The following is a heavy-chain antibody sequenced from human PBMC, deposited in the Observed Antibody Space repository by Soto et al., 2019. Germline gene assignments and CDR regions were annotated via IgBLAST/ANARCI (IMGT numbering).Heavy chain of an antibody. CDR3: ARVPDYYFFTGYSYYFDS. D-gene: IGHD3-9*01. CDR2: INAGNGNT. Sequence: ASVKVSCKASGYTFTSYAMHWVRQAPGQRLEWMGWINAGNGNTKYSQKFQGRDTITRDTSASTAYMELSSLRSEDTAVYYCARVPDYYFFTGYSYYFDSCGQGTLVTVSS. J-gene: IGHJ4*02. CDR1: GYTFTSYA. V-gene: IGHV1-3*01.